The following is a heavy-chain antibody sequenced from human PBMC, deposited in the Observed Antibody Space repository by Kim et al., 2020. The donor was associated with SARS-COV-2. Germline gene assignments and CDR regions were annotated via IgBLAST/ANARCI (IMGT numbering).Heavy chain of an antibody. V-gene: IGHV3-23*01. CDR3: ARDMRPYSVVLSGDAFDV. J-gene: IGHJ3*01. CDR2: IGGNRGSET. CDR1: GFKSSDFA. D-gene: IGHD2-21*01. Sequence: GGSLRLSCAASGFKSSDFAMSWVRQAPGKGLEWVSAIGGNRGSETDYAASVKGRFTISRYKSKNTIYLQMNRLRAEDTAMYFCARDMRPYSVVLSGDAFDVWGQGTVVTVSS.